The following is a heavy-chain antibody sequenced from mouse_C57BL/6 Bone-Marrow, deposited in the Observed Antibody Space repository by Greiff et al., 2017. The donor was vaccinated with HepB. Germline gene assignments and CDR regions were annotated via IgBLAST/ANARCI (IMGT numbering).Heavy chain of an antibody. V-gene: IGHV1-78*01. J-gene: IGHJ4*01. CDR1: GYTFTDHT. D-gene: IGHD1-1*01. CDR2: IYPRDGST. CDR3: ARIYYYGSRSYAMDY. Sequence: QVQLQQSDAELVKPGASVKISCKVSGYTFTDHTIHWMKQRPEQGLEWIGYIYPRDGSTKYNEKFKGKATLTADKPSSTAYMQLNSLTSEDSAVYFCARIYYYGSRSYAMDYWGQGTSVTVSS.